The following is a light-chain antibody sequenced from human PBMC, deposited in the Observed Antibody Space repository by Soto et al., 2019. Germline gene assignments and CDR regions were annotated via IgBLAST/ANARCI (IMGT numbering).Light chain of an antibody. J-gene: IGKJ4*01. CDR2: DAS. CDR3: QQYNNWPLS. CDR1: QGASRK. V-gene: IGKV3D-15*01. Sequence: DIVLTQSPATLSVAPGERVTFSFRASQGASRKLAWYQHKPGQAPRLLIYDASKRGTGIPARFSGSQSGTEFTVTISSLLSQDFAVYYWQQYNNWPLSFGGGTKV.